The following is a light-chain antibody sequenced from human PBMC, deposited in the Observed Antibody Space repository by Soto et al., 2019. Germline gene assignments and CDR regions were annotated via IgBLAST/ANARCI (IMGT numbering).Light chain of an antibody. CDR1: QNVGSNS. Sequence: EIVLTQSPGTLSLSPGERATLSCRASQNVGSNSLAWYQQKPGQAPRIIIFGASGRATGIPDRFSGSGSGTEFTLTISSLQSEDCAIYYCQQYHTWPITFGGGTKVDIK. CDR3: QQYHTWPIT. J-gene: IGKJ4*01. V-gene: IGKV3-20*01. CDR2: GAS.